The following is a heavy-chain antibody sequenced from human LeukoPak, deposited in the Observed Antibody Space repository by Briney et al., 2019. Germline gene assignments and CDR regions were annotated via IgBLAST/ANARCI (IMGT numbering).Heavy chain of an antibody. J-gene: IGHJ4*02. V-gene: IGHV3-21*01. D-gene: IGHD2-15*01. CDR1: GFDFTSYV. CDR2: ITAGSSYI. CDR3: ARVGVSATNTPAFDY. Sequence: MPGGSLRLSCEGSGFDFTSYVMTWVRQAPGKELEWVSSITAGSSYIDYTPSVESRFTISRDNSKNSLFLHMNSLRAEDTALYYCARVGVSATNTPAFDYWGQGTLVTVSS.